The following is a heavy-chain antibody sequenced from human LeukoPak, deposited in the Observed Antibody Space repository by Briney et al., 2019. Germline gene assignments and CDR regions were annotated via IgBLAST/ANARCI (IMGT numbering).Heavy chain of an antibody. Sequence: GASVKVSCKASGYTFSSYDINWVRQATGQGLEWMGWMNPNSGNGGYAQKFQGRVTITRNTSISTAYMELSSLRSEDTAVYYCARRLGLRWDLQAFDIWGQGTMVTVSS. CDR2: MNPNSGNG. J-gene: IGHJ3*02. V-gene: IGHV1-8*03. CDR3: ARRLGLRWDLQAFDI. CDR1: GYTFSSYD. D-gene: IGHD4-23*01.